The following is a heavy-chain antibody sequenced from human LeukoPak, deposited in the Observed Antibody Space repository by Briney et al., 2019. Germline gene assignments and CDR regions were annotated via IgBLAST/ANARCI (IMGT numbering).Heavy chain of an antibody. J-gene: IGHJ4*02. CDR3: ARKRGGPSATYYFDY. D-gene: IGHD1-1*01. CDR2: IYQSGSP. V-gene: IGHV4-4*02. Sequence: PSETLSLTCAVSGASISSPFWWSWVRQTPGKGLEWIGEIYQSGSPNYNPSLKSRVTMSVDKSKNQFSLKLSSVTAADTAVYYCARKRGGPSATYYFDYWGQGTLVTVSS. CDR1: GASISSPFW.